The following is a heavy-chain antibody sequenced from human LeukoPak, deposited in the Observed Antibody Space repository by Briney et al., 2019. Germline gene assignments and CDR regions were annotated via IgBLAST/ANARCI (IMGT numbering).Heavy chain of an antibody. Sequence: SETLSLTCTVSGGSISTSSYYWGWIRQPPGKGLECIGNIYYSGSTYYNPSLKSRVTISVDTSKNQFSLKLSSVTAADTAVYYCAGQVGATFDNDYWGQGTLVTVSS. CDR1: GGSISTSSYY. CDR3: AGQVGATFDNDY. J-gene: IGHJ4*02. V-gene: IGHV4-39*01. D-gene: IGHD1-26*01. CDR2: IYYSGST.